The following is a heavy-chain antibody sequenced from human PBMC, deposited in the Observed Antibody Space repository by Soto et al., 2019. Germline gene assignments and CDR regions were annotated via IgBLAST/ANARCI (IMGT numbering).Heavy chain of an antibody. V-gene: IGHV4-59*01. J-gene: IGHJ3*02. D-gene: IGHD1-26*01. Sequence: QVQLQESGPGLVKPSETLSLTCTVSGGSISSYYWSWIRQPPGKGLEWIGYIYYSGSTNYNPSLKSRVTISVDPSKNQFSLKLSSVTAADTAVYYCARDFMGGAAFDIWGQGTMVTVSS. CDR2: IYYSGST. CDR3: ARDFMGGAAFDI. CDR1: GGSISSYY.